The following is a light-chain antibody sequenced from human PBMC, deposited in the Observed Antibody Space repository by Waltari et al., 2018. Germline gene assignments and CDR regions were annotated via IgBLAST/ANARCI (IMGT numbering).Light chain of an antibody. CDR1: SSDVGNYNL. Sequence: QSGLTQPASVSGSPGQSITISCTGTSSDVGNYNLVSWYQQYPGKAPKLMVYEVTKRTSGVADRFAGSKSGNTASLTSDGLQSEDEADYYCCSYAGLGIYVFGTGTKVTVL. CDR2: EVT. CDR3: CSYAGLGIYV. J-gene: IGLJ1*01. V-gene: IGLV2-23*02.